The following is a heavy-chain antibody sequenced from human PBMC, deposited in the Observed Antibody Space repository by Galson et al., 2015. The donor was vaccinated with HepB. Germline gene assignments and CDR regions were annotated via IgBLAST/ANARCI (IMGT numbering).Heavy chain of an antibody. Sequence: SLRLSCAASGFTFSSHWMHWVRQSPGKGLVWVARISENGARTTYADSVEGRFTVSRDNSRNSLFLQMDSLTGEDTAIYYCARDGLRFRAFDLWGQGTAVTVSS. V-gene: IGHV3-74*01. D-gene: IGHD5/OR15-5a*01. CDR2: ISENGART. CDR3: ARDGLRFRAFDL. CDR1: GFTFSSHW. J-gene: IGHJ3*01.